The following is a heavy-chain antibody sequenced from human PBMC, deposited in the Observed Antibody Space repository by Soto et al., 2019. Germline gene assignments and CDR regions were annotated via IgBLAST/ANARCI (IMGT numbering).Heavy chain of an antibody. CDR2: IIPIFGTA. J-gene: IGHJ3*02. CDR3: ARFITDMDIVATPQDAFDI. V-gene: IGHV1-69*13. CDR1: GGTFSSYA. D-gene: IGHD5-12*01. Sequence: GVSVKVSCKASGGTFSSYAISWVRQAPGQGLEWMGGIIPIFGTANYAQKFQGRVTITADESTSTAYMELSSLRSEDTAVYYCARFITDMDIVATPQDAFDIWGQGTMVTVSS.